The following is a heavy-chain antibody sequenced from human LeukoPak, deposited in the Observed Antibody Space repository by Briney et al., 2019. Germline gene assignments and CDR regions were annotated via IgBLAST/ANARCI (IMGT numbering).Heavy chain of an antibody. D-gene: IGHD3-9*01. Sequence: GGSLRLSCAASGFTFSSYAMSWVRQAPGKGLEWVSAISGGGGSTYYADSVKGRFTISRDNSKNTLYLQMNSLRAEDTAVYYCAEPYYDILTGFWGQGTLVTVSS. CDR2: ISGGGGST. V-gene: IGHV3-23*01. CDR1: GFTFSSYA. CDR3: AEPYYDILTGF. J-gene: IGHJ4*02.